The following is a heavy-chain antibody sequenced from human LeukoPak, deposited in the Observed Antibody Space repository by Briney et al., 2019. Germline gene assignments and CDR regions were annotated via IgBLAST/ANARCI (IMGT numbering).Heavy chain of an antibody. CDR3: AKARGATYGTYYFDY. CDR1: GFTFSSYA. D-gene: IGHD4/OR15-4a*01. CDR2: ISGSGGDT. V-gene: IGHV3-23*01. J-gene: IGHJ4*02. Sequence: QPGGSLRLSCAASGFTFSSYAMNWVRQAPGKGLEWVSISGSGGDTYYADSVKGRFTTSRDNSKNTLYLQMNSLRAEDTAVYYCAKARGATYGTYYFDYWGQGTLVTVSS.